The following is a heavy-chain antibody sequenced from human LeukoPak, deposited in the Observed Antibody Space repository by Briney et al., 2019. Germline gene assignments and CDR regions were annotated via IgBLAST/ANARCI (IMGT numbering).Heavy chain of an antibody. J-gene: IGHJ6*03. D-gene: IGHD6-6*01. CDR2: IFYSGST. CDR1: GGSISTSRYY. V-gene: IGHV4-39*01. CDR3: ARHSLAARLNYYYMDV. Sequence: SETLSLTCTVPGGSISTSRYYSGWVRQPPGKGPEWIGSIFYSGSTYYNPSLKSRVTISVDTSKNQFSLKLSSVTAADTAVYYCARHSLAARLNYYYMDVWGKGTTVTVSS.